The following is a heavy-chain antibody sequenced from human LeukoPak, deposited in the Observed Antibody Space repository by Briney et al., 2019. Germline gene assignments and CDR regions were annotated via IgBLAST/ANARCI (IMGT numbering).Heavy chain of an antibody. Sequence: GGSLRLSCAASGYTFSSYAMRWVRQAPGKGLEWVCLFSWYGGSICYADSVKGRFTISRDNSKNSLYLQMNSLRAEDTALYYCAKDQGRDGYNLDYWGQGTLVTVSS. D-gene: IGHD5-24*01. CDR2: FSWYGGSI. CDR3: AKDQGRDGYNLDY. J-gene: IGHJ4*02. CDR1: GYTFSSYA. V-gene: IGHV3-43D*03.